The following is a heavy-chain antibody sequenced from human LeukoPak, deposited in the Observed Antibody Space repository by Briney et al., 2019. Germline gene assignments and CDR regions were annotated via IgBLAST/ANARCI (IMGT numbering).Heavy chain of an antibody. CDR1: GFTFNSYS. CDR3: ARASGDIVETATMGSY. V-gene: IGHV3-21*01. CDR2: ISSSSSSI. Sequence: GALSLSCAASGFTFNSYSMNWVRQAPGKGLEWVSSISSSSSSIYYADSVKGRFTISRDNAKNSLYLQMNSLRAEDTAVYYCARASGDIVETATMGSYWGQGTLVTVSS. J-gene: IGHJ4*02. D-gene: IGHD5-18*01.